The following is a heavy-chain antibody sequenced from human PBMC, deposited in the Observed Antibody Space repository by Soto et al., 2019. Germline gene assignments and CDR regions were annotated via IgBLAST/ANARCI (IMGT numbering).Heavy chain of an antibody. V-gene: IGHV3-23*01. CDR1: GFTFSSYD. CDR2: ISGNGDRT. CDR3: AKDLVRGRWLQFDY. J-gene: IGHJ4*02. Sequence: LRLSCAASGFTFSSYDMTWVRQAPGKGLEWVSAISGNGDRTYYADSVKGRFTISRDSSKNTLYLQMNSLRADDTAVYYCAKDLVRGRWLQFDYWGQGTLVTVSS. D-gene: IGHD1-26*01.